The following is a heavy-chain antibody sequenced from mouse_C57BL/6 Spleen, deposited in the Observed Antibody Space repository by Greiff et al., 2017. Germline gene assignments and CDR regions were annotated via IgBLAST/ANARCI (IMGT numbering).Heavy chain of an antibody. CDR3: TRGKIYYDYPWFAY. V-gene: IGHV1-15*01. CDR1: GYTFTDYE. D-gene: IGHD2-4*01. CDR2: IDPETGGT. J-gene: IGHJ3*01. Sequence: QVQLQQSGAELVRPGASVTLSCKASGYTFTDYEMHWVKQTPVHGLEWIGAIDPETGGTAYNQKFKGKAILTADKSSSTAYMELRGLTSEDSAVYDCTRGKIYYDYPWFAYWGQGTLVTVSA.